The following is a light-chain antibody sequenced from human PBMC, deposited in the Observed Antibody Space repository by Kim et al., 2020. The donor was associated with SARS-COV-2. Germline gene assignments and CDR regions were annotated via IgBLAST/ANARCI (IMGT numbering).Light chain of an antibody. J-gene: IGLJ2*01. CDR1: TGTVTSTHF. V-gene: IGLV7-46*01. CDR2: DTF. CDR3: LLSYSGGEG. Sequence: QAVVTQESSLTVSPGGTVTLTCGSSTGTVTSTHFPYWFQQRPGQAPRTLIYDTFNKHSWTPARFSASLLGDKAALTLSGAQPEDEATYYCLLSYSGGEGFGGGTQLTVL.